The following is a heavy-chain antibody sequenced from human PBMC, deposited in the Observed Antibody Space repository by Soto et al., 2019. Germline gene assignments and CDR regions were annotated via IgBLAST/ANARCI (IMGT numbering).Heavy chain of an antibody. Sequence: GGSLRLSCAASGFTFSSYWMSWVRQAPGKGLEWVANIKQDGSEKYYVDSVKGRFTISRDNAKNSLYLQMNSLRAEDTAASYCARVGGVSSGHPPRRTYYYYGMDVWGQGTTVTVSS. CDR1: GFTFSSYW. J-gene: IGHJ6*02. V-gene: IGHV3-7*03. D-gene: IGHD6-19*01. CDR2: IKQDGSEK. CDR3: ARVGGVSSGHPPRRTYYYYGMDV.